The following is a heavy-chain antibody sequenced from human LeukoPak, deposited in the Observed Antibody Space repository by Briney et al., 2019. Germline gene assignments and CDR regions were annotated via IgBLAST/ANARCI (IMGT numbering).Heavy chain of an antibody. CDR2: IDYSGST. J-gene: IGHJ2*01. Sequence: SEALSLTCTISGGSIGSYYWTWIRQPPGKGLEWIGYIDYSGSTNYNPSFKSRVTMSVDTSKNQFSLKLSSVTAADTAVYYCARVNSGQLLYWFFDLWGRGTLVTVSS. CDR3: ARVNSGQLLYWFFDL. D-gene: IGHD4-23*01. CDR1: GGSIGSYY. V-gene: IGHV4-59*01.